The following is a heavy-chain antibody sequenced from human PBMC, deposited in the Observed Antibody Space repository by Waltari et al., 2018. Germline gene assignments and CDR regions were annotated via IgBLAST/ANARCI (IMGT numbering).Heavy chain of an antibody. J-gene: IGHJ4*02. V-gene: IGHV4-31*03. CDR1: GGSVSSDSSY. CDR2: IHYSGST. Sequence: QVQLQESGPGLIKPSQTLSRTCTAPGGSVSSDSSYWSWVRQLPVKGLEWLGYIHYSGSTFYSPSLQSRITMSVDTSENQFSLKLSSVTAADTAVYYCARGGYDSSGYHFNTWGQGTLITVSS. CDR3: ARGGYDSSGYHFNT. D-gene: IGHD3-22*01.